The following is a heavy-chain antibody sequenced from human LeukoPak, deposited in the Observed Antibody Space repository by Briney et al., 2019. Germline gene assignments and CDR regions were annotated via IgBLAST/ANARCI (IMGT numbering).Heavy chain of an antibody. D-gene: IGHD3-10*01. Sequence: SETLSLTCNVSGDSITSSSHYWGWIRQPPGKGLEWIGSMYYSGSTYYNPSLKSRVTMSVDPSKNQFSLKLSSVSAADTAVYYCATQLRMLQGIINLYYFESWGQGTLATVSS. CDR2: MYYSGST. V-gene: IGHV4-39*01. J-gene: IGHJ4*02. CDR1: GDSITSSSHY. CDR3: ATQLRMLQGIINLYYFES.